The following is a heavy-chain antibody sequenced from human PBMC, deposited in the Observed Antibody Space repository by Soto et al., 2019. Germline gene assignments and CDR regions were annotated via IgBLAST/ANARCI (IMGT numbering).Heavy chain of an antibody. Sequence: SETLSLTCAVYGGSFSGYYWSWIRQPPGKGLEWIGEVNHSGSTNYNPSLKSRVTISVDTSKNQFSLKLNSVTAADAAVYFCGRDVGGNKFGPVVYWVRGTLVTVSS. CDR2: VNHSGST. V-gene: IGHV4-34*01. J-gene: IGHJ4*02. D-gene: IGHD5-18*01. CDR1: GGSFSGYY. CDR3: GRDVGGNKFGPVVY.